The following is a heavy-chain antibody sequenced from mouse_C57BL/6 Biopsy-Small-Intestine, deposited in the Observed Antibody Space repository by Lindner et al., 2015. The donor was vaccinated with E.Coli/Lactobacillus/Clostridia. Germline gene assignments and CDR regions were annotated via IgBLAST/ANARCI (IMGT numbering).Heavy chain of an antibody. D-gene: IGHD3-2*02. J-gene: IGHJ2*01. V-gene: IGHV1-82*01. CDR3: GKDSSGPFDY. Sequence: VQLQESGPELVKPGASVKISCKASGYAFSSSWMNWVKQRPGKGLEWIGRIYPGDGDTNYNGKFKGKATLTADKSSSTAYMQLSSLTSEDSAVYFCGKDSSGPFDYWGQGTTLTVSS. CDR1: GYAFSSSW. CDR2: IYPGDGDT.